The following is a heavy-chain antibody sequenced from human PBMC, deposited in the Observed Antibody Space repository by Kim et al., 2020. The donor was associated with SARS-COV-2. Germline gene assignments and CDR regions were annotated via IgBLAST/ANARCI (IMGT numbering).Heavy chain of an antibody. Sequence: SVKVSCKASEDTFSAYVLTWVRQAPGQGLEWMGGIIPVFGTADYAQRIQGRVTFTADESTSTAYMELSSLRSDDTAVYYCARGGYCSGSRCYGPEAKFDYWGQGTLVTVSS. J-gene: IGHJ4*02. CDR1: EDTFSAYV. D-gene: IGHD2-15*01. CDR2: IIPVFGTA. V-gene: IGHV1-69*13. CDR3: ARGGYCSGSRCYGPEAKFDY.